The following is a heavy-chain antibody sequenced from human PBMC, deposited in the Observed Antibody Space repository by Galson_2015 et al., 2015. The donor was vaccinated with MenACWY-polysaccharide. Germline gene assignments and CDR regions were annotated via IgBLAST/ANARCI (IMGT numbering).Heavy chain of an antibody. J-gene: IGHJ4*02. CDR1: GLTFRNYA. CDR2: ISSAGYK. D-gene: IGHD2-8*02. CDR3: ARDQESPGQTDS. V-gene: IGHV3-23*01. Sequence: SLRLSCAASGLTFRNYAMNWVRQAPGKGLEWVALISSAGYKYYADSVKGRPTISRDNSKNTLFLQMSNLRAEDTAVYYCARDQESPGQTDSWGQGTLVTVSS.